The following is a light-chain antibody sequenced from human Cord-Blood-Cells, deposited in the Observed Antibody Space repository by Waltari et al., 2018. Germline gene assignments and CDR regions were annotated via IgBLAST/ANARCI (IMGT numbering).Light chain of an antibody. Sequence: QSALTPPASVSGSPGQSIPISCTGTSSDVGGYNYVSWYRQHPGKAPKLMIYDVSNRPSGVSNRFSGSKSGNTASLTISGLQAEDEADYYCSSYTSSSNLVFGGGTKLTVL. V-gene: IGLV2-14*01. CDR1: SSDVGGYNY. J-gene: IGLJ2*01. CDR2: DVS. CDR3: SSYTSSSNLV.